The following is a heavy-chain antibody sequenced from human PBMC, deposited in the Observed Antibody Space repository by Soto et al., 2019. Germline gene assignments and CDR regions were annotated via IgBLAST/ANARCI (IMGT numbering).Heavy chain of an antibody. CDR2: IKQDGSEK. D-gene: IGHD3-10*01. V-gene: IGHV3-7*05. Sequence: GGSLRLSCAASGFTFSSYWMSWVRQAPGKGLEWVANIKQDGSEKYYVDSVKGRFTISRDNAKNSLYLQMNSLRAEDTAVYYCARDLGEADLTIWFGELYDYWGQGTLVTVSS. CDR1: GFTFSSYW. J-gene: IGHJ4*02. CDR3: ARDLGEADLTIWFGELYDY.